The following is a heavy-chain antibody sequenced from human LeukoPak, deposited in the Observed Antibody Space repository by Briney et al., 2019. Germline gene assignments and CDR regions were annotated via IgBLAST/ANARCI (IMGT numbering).Heavy chain of an antibody. D-gene: IGHD1-14*01. V-gene: IGHV3-7*01. CDR1: GFTFSSYW. J-gene: IGHJ4*02. Sequence: GGSLRLSCAASGFTFSSYWMSWVRQAPGKGLEWVANVKQDGSEKYYVDSVKGRFTISRDNAKNSLYLQMNSLRAEDTAVYYCAREYIRVVDSPYYFDYWGQGTLVTVSS. CDR3: AREYIRVVDSPYYFDY. CDR2: VKQDGSEK.